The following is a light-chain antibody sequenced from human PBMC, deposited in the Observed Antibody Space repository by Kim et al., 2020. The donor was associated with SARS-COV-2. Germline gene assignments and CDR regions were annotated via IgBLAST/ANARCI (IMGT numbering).Light chain of an antibody. J-gene: IGLJ1*01. CDR2: EVT. CDR1: SSDVGSYNR. Sequence: QSVAISCTGTSSDVGSYNRVSWYQQPPGTAPKLVIYEVTSRPSGVPDRFSGSKSGNTASLTISGLQAEDEADYYCSSYSSSGTSYVFGTGTKVTVL. CDR3: SSYSSSGTSYV. V-gene: IGLV2-18*02.